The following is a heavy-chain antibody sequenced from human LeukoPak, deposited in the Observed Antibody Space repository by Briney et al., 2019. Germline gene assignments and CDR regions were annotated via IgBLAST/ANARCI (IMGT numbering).Heavy chain of an antibody. D-gene: IGHD3-16*01. CDR1: GFTFSSYG. Sequence: GGSLRLSCAASGFTFSSYGMHWVRQAPGKGLEWVAFIRYDGSNKYYADSVKGRFTISRDNSKNTLYLQMNSLRAEDTALYYCAKPIWGAFPREMDVWGKGTTVTISS. V-gene: IGHV3-30*02. CDR3: AKPIWGAFPREMDV. J-gene: IGHJ6*04. CDR2: IRYDGSNK.